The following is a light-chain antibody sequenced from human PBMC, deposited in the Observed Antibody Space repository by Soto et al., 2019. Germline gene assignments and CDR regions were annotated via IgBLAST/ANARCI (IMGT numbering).Light chain of an antibody. J-gene: IGKJ1*01. CDR2: GAS. V-gene: IGKV3D-15*01. CDR1: QSVSSY. Sequence: EIVLTQSPATLSLSPGERATLXXRASQSVSSYLAWYQQKPGQAPRLXIYGASSRATGIPARFSGSGSGTEFTLTISSLQSEDFAVYYCQQYKNWPRTFGQGTKVDIK. CDR3: QQYKNWPRT.